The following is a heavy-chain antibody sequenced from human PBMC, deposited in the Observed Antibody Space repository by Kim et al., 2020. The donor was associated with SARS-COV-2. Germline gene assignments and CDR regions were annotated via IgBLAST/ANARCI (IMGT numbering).Heavy chain of an antibody. CDR3: ARVQGITMVRGVISYYYYGMAG. CDR1: GYTFTSYA. V-gene: IGHV7-4-1*04. D-gene: IGHD3-10*01. J-gene: IGHJ6*02. Sequence: ASVKVSCKASGYTFTSYAMNWVRQAPGQGLEWMGWINTNTGNPTYAQGFTGRFVFSLDTSVSMAYLQISSLKAEDTAVYYCARVQGITMVRGVISYYYYGMAGWGQGTTVTVSS. CDR2: INTNTGNP.